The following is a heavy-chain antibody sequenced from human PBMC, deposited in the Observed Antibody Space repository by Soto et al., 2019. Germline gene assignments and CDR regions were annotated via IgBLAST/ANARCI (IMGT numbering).Heavy chain of an antibody. J-gene: IGHJ4*02. V-gene: IGHV3-11*06. CDR1: GFTFSGYY. CDR3: VRSGDNYNLLDF. CDR2: SSNSGSFT. Sequence: GGSLRLSCAASGFTFSGYYMSWIRQTPGKGLEWIGYSSNSGSFTRYADSVKGRFSISRDNAKNSLYLQINSLRGEDTAIYYCVRSGDNYNLLDFWGQGTPVTVSS. D-gene: IGHD1-1*01.